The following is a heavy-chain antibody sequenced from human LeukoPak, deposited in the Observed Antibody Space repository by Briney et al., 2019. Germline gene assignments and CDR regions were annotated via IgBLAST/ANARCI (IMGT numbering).Heavy chain of an antibody. J-gene: IGHJ4*02. CDR1: GFTFRSYG. CDR2: ISFDETNK. CDR3: ARDLNLGTSDSY. Sequence: PGTSLRLSCAASGFTFRSYGIHWVRQAPGKGLEWVAMISFDETNKHYADSVKGRFTISRDNSKDTLSLEMNNLRPEDTAVYYCARDLNLGTSDSYWGQGTLVTVSS. V-gene: IGHV3-30*03.